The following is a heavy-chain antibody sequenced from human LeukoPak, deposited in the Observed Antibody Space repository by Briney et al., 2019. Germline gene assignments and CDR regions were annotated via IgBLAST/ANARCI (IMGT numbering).Heavy chain of an antibody. CDR3: ARLCPRNGVGYDY. Sequence: ETLSLPCTVPGGSISSYYWSWIRQPPGEGLEWIGDIYYSGSSNYKPSLKSRVTTSVDTSKNRFSLRLSSVTTADTAVYYCARLCPRNGVGYDYWGQGTLVTVSS. V-gene: IGHV4-59*01. CDR2: IYYSGSS. J-gene: IGHJ4*02. D-gene: IGHD2-8*01. CDR1: GGSISSYY.